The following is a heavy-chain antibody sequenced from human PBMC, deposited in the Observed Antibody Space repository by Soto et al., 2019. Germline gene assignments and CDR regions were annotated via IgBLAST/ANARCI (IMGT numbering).Heavy chain of an antibody. CDR2: IWYDGSNK. D-gene: IGHD3-10*01. V-gene: IGHV3-33*01. CDR1: GFTFSSYG. J-gene: IGHJ6*02. Sequence: SGGSLRLSCAASGFTFSSYGMHWVRQAPGKGLEWVAVIWYDGSNKYYADSVKGRFTISRDNSKNTLYLQMNSLRAEDTAVYYCARTPWGSGSYFLYYYYYGMDVWGQGTTVTVSS. CDR3: ARTPWGSGSYFLYYYYYGMDV.